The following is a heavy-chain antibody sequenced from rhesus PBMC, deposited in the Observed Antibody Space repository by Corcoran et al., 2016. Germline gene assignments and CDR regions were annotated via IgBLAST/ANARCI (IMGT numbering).Heavy chain of an antibody. CDR2: DDPVYGEI. Sequence: EVQLVQSEAEVTKPGASVKVSCKVSGYTFPELSMPLGRQAPGKGLEWMGGDDPVYGEIRHAEKFQGRVTMNEDKSTDTSYMELSSLRSEDTAVYYCARVRYSYSFDYWGQGVLVTVSS. D-gene: IGHD5-12*01. V-gene: IGHV1-156*01. CDR1: GYTFPELS. CDR3: ARVRYSYSFDY. J-gene: IGHJ4*01.